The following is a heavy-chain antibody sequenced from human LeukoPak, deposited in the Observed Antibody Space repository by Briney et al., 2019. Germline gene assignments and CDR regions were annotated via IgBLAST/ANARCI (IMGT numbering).Heavy chain of an antibody. CDR3: AKRRGLELTYYYHMDV. D-gene: IGHD1-7*01. Sequence: GGSLRLSCAASGFTFSSYGMTWVRQAPGKGLEWVSGISGSGGSIYYADSVKGRFTISRDNSKNTLYLQMNSLRADDTAVYYCAKRRGLELTYYYHMDVWGKGTTVTVSS. V-gene: IGHV3-23*01. CDR1: GFTFSSYG. J-gene: IGHJ6*03. CDR2: ISGSGGSI.